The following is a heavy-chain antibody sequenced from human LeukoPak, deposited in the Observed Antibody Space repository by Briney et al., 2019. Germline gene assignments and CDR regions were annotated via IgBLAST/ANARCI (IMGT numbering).Heavy chain of an antibody. CDR1: GGSISSYY. CDR3: ARLGLDYGDYGNIGEIPYHFDY. Sequence: SETLSLTCTVSGGSISSYYWSWIRQPPGKGLEWIGYIYYSGSTNYNPSLKSRVTISVDTSKNQFSLKLSSVTAADTAVYYCARLGLDYGDYGNIGEIPYHFDYWGQGTLVTVSS. V-gene: IGHV4-59*08. J-gene: IGHJ4*02. CDR2: IYYSGST. D-gene: IGHD4-17*01.